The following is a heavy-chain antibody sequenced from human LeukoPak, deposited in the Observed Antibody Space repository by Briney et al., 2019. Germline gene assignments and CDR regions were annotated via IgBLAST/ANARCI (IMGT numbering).Heavy chain of an antibody. D-gene: IGHD2/OR15-2a*01. CDR1: GGSISSGNW. CDR3: VRLLYGLGRWFDP. CDR2: IYHSGST. J-gene: IGHJ5*02. V-gene: IGHV4-4*02. Sequence: SETLSLTCAVSGGSISSGNWWSWVRQPPGKGLEWIGEIYHSGSTNYNPSLKSRVTISVDKSKNQFSLRLSSVTAADTAVYYCVRLLYGLGRWFDPWGQGTLVTVSS.